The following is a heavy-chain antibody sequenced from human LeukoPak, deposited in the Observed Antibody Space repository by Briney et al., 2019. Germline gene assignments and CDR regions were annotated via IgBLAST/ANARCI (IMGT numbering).Heavy chain of an antibody. CDR2: INAGNGNT. J-gene: IGHJ4*02. CDR1: GYTFTSCA. V-gene: IGHV1-3*01. D-gene: IGHD3-9*01. CDR3: ARYGRHDILTGYLDY. Sequence: ASVKVSCKASGYTFTSCAMHWVRQAPGQRLEWMGWINAGNGNTKYSQKFQGRVTITRDTSASTAYMELSSLRSEDTAVYYCARYGRHDILTGYLDYWGQGTLVTVSS.